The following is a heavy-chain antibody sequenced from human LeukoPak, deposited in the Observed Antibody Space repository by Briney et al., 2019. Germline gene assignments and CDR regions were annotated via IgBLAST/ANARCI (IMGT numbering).Heavy chain of an antibody. CDR1: GFTFDDYG. D-gene: IGHD6-13*01. V-gene: IGHV3-20*04. CDR2: INWNGGST. Sequence: GGSLRLSCAASGFTFDDYGMSWVRQAPGKGLEWVSGINWNGGSTGYADSVKGRFTISRDNAKNSLYLQMNSLRAEDTAVYYCARASSRPYSSSWYSDYWGQSTLGTVSS. CDR3: ARASSRPYSSSWYSDY. J-gene: IGHJ4*02.